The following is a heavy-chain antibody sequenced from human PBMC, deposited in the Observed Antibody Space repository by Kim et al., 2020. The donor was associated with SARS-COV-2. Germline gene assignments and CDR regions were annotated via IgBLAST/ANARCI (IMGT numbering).Heavy chain of an antibody. D-gene: IGHD1-26*01. CDR2: ICPDSGCF. V-gene: IGHV3-9*01. Sequence: GGSLRLSCAASGFTFGDYVMHWVRQAPGKGLEWVAGICPDSGCFDYADSVKGRFTISRDNAKNSLYLQMNSLRPEDTAFYYCVKDVGGAGPLDYWGQGTLVTVSS. CDR1: GFTFGDYV. CDR3: VKDVGGAGPLDY. J-gene: IGHJ4*02.